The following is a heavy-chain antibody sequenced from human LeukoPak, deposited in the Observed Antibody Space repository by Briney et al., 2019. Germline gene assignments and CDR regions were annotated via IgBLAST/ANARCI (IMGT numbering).Heavy chain of an antibody. CDR3: AREVWGRYCSGGSCYYYYYGMDV. V-gene: IGHV3-23*01. J-gene: IGHJ6*02. D-gene: IGHD2-15*01. CDR2: ISGSGGST. CDR1: GFTFSSYA. Sequence: GGSLRLSCAASGFTFSSYAMSWVRQAPGKGLEWVSAISGSGGSTYYADSVKGRFTISRDNSKNSLYLQMNSLRAEDTAVYYCAREVWGRYCSGGSCYYYYYGMDVWGQGTTVTVSS.